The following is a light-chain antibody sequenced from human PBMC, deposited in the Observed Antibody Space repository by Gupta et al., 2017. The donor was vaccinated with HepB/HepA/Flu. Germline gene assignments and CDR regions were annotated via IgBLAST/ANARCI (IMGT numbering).Light chain of an antibody. Sequence: EIVKTQSPATLSVSPGERATLSCRASQSVNSNLAWYRQKQGQAPRLLIYGASTRATDIPARFSGSGSGTEFTLTISSRQSEDFAVYYCQQYNNCPPITFGQGTPLDIK. CDR2: GAS. CDR1: QSVNSN. J-gene: IGKJ5*01. CDR3: QQYNNCPPIT. V-gene: IGKV3-15*01.